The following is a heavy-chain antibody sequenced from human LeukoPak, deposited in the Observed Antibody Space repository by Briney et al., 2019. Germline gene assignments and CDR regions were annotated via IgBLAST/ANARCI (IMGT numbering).Heavy chain of an antibody. D-gene: IGHD2-2*01. J-gene: IGHJ6*02. CDR2: MNPNSGNT. V-gene: IGHV1-8*01. CDR1: GYTFTSYD. CDR3: ARAYCSSTSCYLGIYYYYGMDV. Sequence: ASVKVSCKASGYTFTSYDINWVRQATGQGLEWMGWMNPNSGNTGYAQKFQGRVTMTRNTSISTAYMELSSLRSEDRAVYYCARAYCSSTSCYLGIYYYYGMDVWGQGTTVTVSS.